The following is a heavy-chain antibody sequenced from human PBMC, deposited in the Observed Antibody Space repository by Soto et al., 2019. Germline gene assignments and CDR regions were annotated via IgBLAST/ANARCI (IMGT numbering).Heavy chain of an antibody. CDR1: GYTFTSYY. Sequence: ASVKVSCKASGYTFTSYYMHWVRQAPGQGLEWMGIISPSGGSTSYAQKFQGRVTMTRDTSTSTVYMELSSLRSEDTAVYYCARVRSSLLGWLYHRYGMDVWGQGTTVTVSS. CDR2: ISPSGGST. D-gene: IGHD3-3*01. CDR3: ARVRSSLLGWLYHRYGMDV. V-gene: IGHV1-46*01. J-gene: IGHJ6*02.